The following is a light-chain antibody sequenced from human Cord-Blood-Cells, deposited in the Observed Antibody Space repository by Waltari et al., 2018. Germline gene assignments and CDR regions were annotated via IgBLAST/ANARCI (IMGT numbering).Light chain of an antibody. CDR3: QQYGSSPNS. J-gene: IGKJ2*03. Sequence: IVLTQSPGTLSLSPGERATLSCRASQSVSSSYLAWYQQKPGQAPRLLIYGASSRATGIPDRFSGSGSGTDFTLTISRLEPEDFAAYYCQQYGSSPNSFGQGTKLEIK. CDR2: GAS. V-gene: IGKV3-20*01. CDR1: QSVSSSY.